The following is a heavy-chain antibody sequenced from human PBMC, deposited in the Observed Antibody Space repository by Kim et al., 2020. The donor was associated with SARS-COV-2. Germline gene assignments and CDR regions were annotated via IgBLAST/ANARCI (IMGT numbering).Heavy chain of an antibody. CDR3: ARAKYYYDSSGYPVD. Sequence: SETLSLTRTVSGGSISSYYLSWIRQPPGKGLEWIGYIYYSGSTNYNPSLKSRVTISVDTSKNQFSLKLSSVTAADTAVYYCARAKYYYDSSGYPVDWGQGTLVTVSS. CDR2: IYYSGST. CDR1: GGSISSYY. V-gene: IGHV4-59*13. J-gene: IGHJ4*02. D-gene: IGHD3-22*01.